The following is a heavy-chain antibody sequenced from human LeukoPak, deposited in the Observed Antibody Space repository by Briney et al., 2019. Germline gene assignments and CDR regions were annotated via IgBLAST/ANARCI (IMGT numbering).Heavy chain of an antibody. V-gene: IGHV1-69*04. CDR1: GYTFTGYY. J-gene: IGHJ4*02. D-gene: IGHD5-18*01. Sequence: SVKVSCKVSGYTFTGYYMHWVRQAPGQGLEWMGRIIPILGIANYAQKFQGRVTITADKSTSTAYMELSSLRSEDTAVYYCARDRGGYSYGYYFDYWGQGTLVTVSS. CDR2: IIPILGIA. CDR3: ARDRGGYSYGYYFDY.